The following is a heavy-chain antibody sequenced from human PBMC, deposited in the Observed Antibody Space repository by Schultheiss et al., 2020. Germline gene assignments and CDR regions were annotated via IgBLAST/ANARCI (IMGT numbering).Heavy chain of an antibody. CDR1: GFTVSGNY. J-gene: IGHJ6*02. CDR2: ISSSSSYI. D-gene: IGHD4-17*01. V-gene: IGHV3-21*06. CDR3: ARDRDGDYFYYYGMDV. Sequence: GESLKISCAASGFTVSGNYMSWVRQAPGKGLEWVSSISSSSSYIYYADSVKGRFTISRDNAKNSLYLQMNSLRDEDTALYHCARDRDGDYFYYYGMDVWGQGTTVTVSS.